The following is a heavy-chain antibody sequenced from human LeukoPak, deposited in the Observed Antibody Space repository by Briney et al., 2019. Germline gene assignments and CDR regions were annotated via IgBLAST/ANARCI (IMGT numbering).Heavy chain of an antibody. CDR2: IKSKTDGGTT. D-gene: IGHD3-22*01. Sequence: GGSLRLSCTASGFTFGDYAVSWVRQAPGKGLEWVGRIKSKTDGGTTDYAAPVKGRFTISRDDSKNTLYLQMNSLKTEDTAVYYCTTDSYYYDSSGYYEGTDYWGQGTLVTVSS. CDR3: TTDSYYYDSSGYYEGTDY. CDR1: GFTFGDYA. J-gene: IGHJ4*02. V-gene: IGHV3-15*01.